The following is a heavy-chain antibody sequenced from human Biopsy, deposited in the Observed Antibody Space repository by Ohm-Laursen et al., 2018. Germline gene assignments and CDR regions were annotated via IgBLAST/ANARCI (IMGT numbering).Heavy chain of an antibody. V-gene: IGHV4-59*01. CDR2: IYYSGST. Sequence: TLSLTCSVSGGSISSDYWSWIRQTPGKGLEWIGYIYYSGSTNYNPSLKSRVTISVDTSKNQFSLRLNSVTAADTAVYYCARAANSTGWPYYYFYGMDVWGQGTTVTVSS. CDR3: ARAANSTGWPYYYFYGMDV. CDR1: GGSISSDY. D-gene: IGHD2/OR15-2a*01. J-gene: IGHJ6*02.